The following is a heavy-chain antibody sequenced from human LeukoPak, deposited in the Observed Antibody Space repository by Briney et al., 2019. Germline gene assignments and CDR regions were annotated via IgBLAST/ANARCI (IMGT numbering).Heavy chain of an antibody. D-gene: IGHD5-18*01. CDR1: GFTFSSYS. J-gene: IGHJ4*02. Sequence: GGSLRLSCAASGFTFSSYSMNWVRQAPGKGLEGFSSISSSSSYIYYADSVKGRFTISRDNAKNSLYLQMNSLRAEDTAVYYCARERIQLSPLDCWGQGTLVTVSS. V-gene: IGHV3-21*01. CDR2: ISSSSSYI. CDR3: ARERIQLSPLDC.